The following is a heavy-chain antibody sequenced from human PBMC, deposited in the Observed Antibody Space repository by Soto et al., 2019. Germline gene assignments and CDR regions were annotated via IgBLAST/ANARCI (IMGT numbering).Heavy chain of an antibody. CDR1: GFTFDDYA. V-gene: IGHV3-9*01. J-gene: IGHJ5*02. CDR3: KKNMEDPSAWYGMDP. D-gene: IGHD6-19*01. Sequence: EVQLVESGGDLVQPGRSLRLSCAASGFTFDDYAMHWVRQAPGKGLEWVSSISWNSDSIGYADSVRGRFTISRDNAKNSLYMQMKSLRGEDRALYYCKKNMEDPSAWYGMDPWGQGTLVTVSS. CDR2: ISWNSDSI.